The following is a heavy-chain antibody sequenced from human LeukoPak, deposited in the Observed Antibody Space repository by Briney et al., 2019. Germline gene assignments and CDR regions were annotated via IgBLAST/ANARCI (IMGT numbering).Heavy chain of an antibody. J-gene: IGHJ4*02. CDR3: VKDRTGTYTLDY. D-gene: IGHD3-10*01. CDR1: GFTFNDAW. CDR2: ISDDGSRQ. V-gene: IGHV3-30*18. Sequence: GGSLRLSCAASGFTFNDAWMSWVRQAPGKGLEWVAFISDDGSRQHYADSVKGRFTISRDNSKNTLNLQMNSLRAEDTAVYYCVKDRTGTYTLDYWGQGTLVTVSS.